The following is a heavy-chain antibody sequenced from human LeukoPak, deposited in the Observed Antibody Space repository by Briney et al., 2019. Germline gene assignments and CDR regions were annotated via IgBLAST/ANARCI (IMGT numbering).Heavy chain of an antibody. D-gene: IGHD3-9*01. CDR1: GGPISSYY. Sequence: PSETLSLTCTVSGGPISSYYWSWVRQPPGKGLEWIGYIYYSGSTNYNPSLKSRVTISVDTSKNQFSLKLSSVTAADTAVYYCARDKRYFDWSPYYYYMDVWGKGTTVTVSS. CDR2: IYYSGST. CDR3: ARDKRYFDWSPYYYYMDV. V-gene: IGHV4-59*01. J-gene: IGHJ6*03.